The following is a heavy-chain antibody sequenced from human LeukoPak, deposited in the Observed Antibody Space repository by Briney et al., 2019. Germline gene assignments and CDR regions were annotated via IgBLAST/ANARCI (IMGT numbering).Heavy chain of an antibody. CDR1: GFTFSSYS. V-gene: IGHV3-21*01. J-gene: IGHJ4*02. CDR3: AIMGLFDY. Sequence: PGGSLRLSCAAPGFTFSSYSMNWVRQAPGKGLEWVSSISSSSSYIYYADSVNARFTISRDNAKNSLYLQMNSLRAEDTAVYYCAIMGLFDYWGQGTLVTVSS. CDR2: ISSSSSYI.